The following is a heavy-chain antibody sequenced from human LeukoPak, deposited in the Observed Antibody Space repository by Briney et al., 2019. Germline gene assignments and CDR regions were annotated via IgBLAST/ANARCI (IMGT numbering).Heavy chain of an antibody. V-gene: IGHV3-30-3*01. D-gene: IGHD3-3*01. CDR1: GFTFSSYA. CDR3: APSYDFWSGYSLITTTGDH. CDR2: ISYDGSNK. J-gene: IGHJ4*02. Sequence: PGRSLRLSCAASGFTFSSYAMHWVRQAPGKGLEWVAVISYDGSNKYYADSVEGRFTISRDNSKNTLYLQMNSLRAEDTAVYYCAPSYDFWSGYSLITTTGDHWGQGTLVTVSS.